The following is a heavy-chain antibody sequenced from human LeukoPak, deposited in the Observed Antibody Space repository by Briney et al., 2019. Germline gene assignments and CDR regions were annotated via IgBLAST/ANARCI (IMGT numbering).Heavy chain of an antibody. J-gene: IGHJ4*02. V-gene: IGHV3-53*01. D-gene: IGHD5-18*01. CDR2: IYSGGST. CDR1: GLTVSSNY. CDR3: AREPRGYSYDY. Sequence: PGRSLRLSCAASGLTVSSNYMSWVRQAPGKGLEWVSVIYSGGSTYYADSVKGRFTISRDNSKNTLYLQMNSLRAEDTAVYYCAREPRGYSYDYWGQGTLVTVSS.